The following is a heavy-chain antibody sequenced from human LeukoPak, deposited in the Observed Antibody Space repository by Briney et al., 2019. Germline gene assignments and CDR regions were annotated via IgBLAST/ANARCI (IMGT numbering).Heavy chain of an antibody. J-gene: IGHJ4*02. V-gene: IGHV1-3*03. Sequence: ASVKVSCKASGYTFTDYALHWVRQAPGQSLEWMGWITTGRGDTQYSQAFQRRITITRDKSASAVSMDLSALRAEDTAVYYCAKDRRPNSYSSSWLDYWGQGTLITVSS. CDR1: GYTFTDYA. CDR3: AKDRRPNSYSSSWLDY. CDR2: ITTGRGDT. D-gene: IGHD6-13*01.